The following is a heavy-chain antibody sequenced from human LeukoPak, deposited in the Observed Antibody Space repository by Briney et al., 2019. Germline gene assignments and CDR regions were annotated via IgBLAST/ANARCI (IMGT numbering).Heavy chain of an antibody. D-gene: IGHD5-24*01. V-gene: IGHV3-43*01. CDR3: AKDISPVEMASGNYFDY. CDR1: GFTFDDYT. CDR2: ISWDGGST. J-gene: IGHJ4*02. Sequence: GGSLRLSCAASGFTFDDYTMHWARQAPGKGLEWVSLISWDGGSTYYADSVKGRFTISRDNSKNSLYLQMNSLRTEDTALYYCAKDISPVEMASGNYFDYWGQGTLVTVSS.